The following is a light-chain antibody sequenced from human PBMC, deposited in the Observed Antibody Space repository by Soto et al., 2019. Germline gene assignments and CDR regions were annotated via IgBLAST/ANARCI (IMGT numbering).Light chain of an antibody. CDR3: QQYISYPYT. CDR2: DAS. J-gene: IGKJ2*01. V-gene: IGKV1-5*01. CDR1: QTTNTW. Sequence: DIQMTQFPSTLSASVGDRVTITCRASQTTNTWLAWYQQKPGTAPKLLIYDASSLEGGVPSRFSASGSGTEFTLTISSLQPDDIATYYCQQYISYPYTFGQGTKVEI.